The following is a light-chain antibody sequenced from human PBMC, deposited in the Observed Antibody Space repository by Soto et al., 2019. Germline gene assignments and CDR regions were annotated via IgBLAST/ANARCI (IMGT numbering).Light chain of an antibody. CDR2: DAS. V-gene: IGKV3-11*01. Sequence: EIVLTQSPGTLSLSPGERATLSCRASQSVSTYLGWYQQKPGQAPRLLIYDASTRATGISARFSGSGSGTDFTLTTSSLEPEDFAVYYCQQRSTWPVTFGQGTKVEIK. CDR3: QQRSTWPVT. J-gene: IGKJ1*01. CDR1: QSVSTY.